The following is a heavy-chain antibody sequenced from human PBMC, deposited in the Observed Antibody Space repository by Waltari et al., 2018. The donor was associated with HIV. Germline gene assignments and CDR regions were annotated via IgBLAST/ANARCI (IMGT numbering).Heavy chain of an antibody. Sequence: EVQLVESGGGLIQSGGSVRLSCTASGFPVSCNYMSWVRQAPGQGLEWVSVIYSGGSTYYADSVKGRFTISRDNSKNTLYLQMNSLRAEDTAVYYCARECSTSCYYGMDVWGQGTTVTVSS. J-gene: IGHJ6*02. CDR2: IYSGGST. D-gene: IGHD1-26*01. CDR1: GFPVSCNY. CDR3: ARECSTSCYYGMDV. V-gene: IGHV3-53*01.